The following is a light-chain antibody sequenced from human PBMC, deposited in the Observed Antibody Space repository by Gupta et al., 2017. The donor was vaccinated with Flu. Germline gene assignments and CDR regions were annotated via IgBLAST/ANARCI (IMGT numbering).Light chain of an antibody. CDR3: QSADISGTYVI. J-gene: IGLJ2*01. V-gene: IGLV3-25*03. CDR1: TLPKQY. Sequence: SYELTQPPSVSVSPGQTARITCSGDTLPKQYAHWYQQKPGQAPVLVRYKDSERPSGIPERFSGSSAGTTVKLTISGVQAEDEADYYGQSADISGTYVIFGGGTKLTVL. CDR2: KDS.